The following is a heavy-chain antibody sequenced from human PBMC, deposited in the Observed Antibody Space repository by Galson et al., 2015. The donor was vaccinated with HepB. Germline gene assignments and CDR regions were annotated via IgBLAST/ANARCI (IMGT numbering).Heavy chain of an antibody. CDR2: ISRSGSA. D-gene: IGHD3-22*01. CDR1: GDSISIGGYS. Sequence: TLSLTCVVSGDSISIGGYSWSWIRQPPGQGLEWIGYISRSGSAHYNPSLLSLVTLSIDGSKNQFSLKLNNVTAADTAVYFCSRTPRFYDSLGYHGRNYYFDSWGQGTLVTVSS. V-gene: IGHV4-30-2*01. J-gene: IGHJ4*02. CDR3: SRTPRFYDSLGYHGRNYYFDS.